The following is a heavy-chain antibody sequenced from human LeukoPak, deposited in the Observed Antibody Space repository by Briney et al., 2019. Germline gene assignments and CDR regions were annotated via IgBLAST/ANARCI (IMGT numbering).Heavy chain of an antibody. CDR2: IWYDGSNK. CDR1: GFTFSSYG. J-gene: IGHJ4*02. V-gene: IGHV3-30*02. CDR3: AKIQRSQTLIDY. Sequence: GGSLRLSCAASGFTFSSYGMHWVRQAPGKGLEWVAVIWYDGSNKYYADSVKGRFTISRDNSKNTLYLQMNSLRAEDTAVYYCAKIQRSQTLIDYWGQGTLVTVSS. D-gene: IGHD1-1*01.